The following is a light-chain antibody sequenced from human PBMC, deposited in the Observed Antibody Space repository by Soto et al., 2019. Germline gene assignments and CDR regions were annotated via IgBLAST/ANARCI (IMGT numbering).Light chain of an antibody. CDR1: QRVSSSY. CDR2: GAS. CDR3: QQCGSSPRT. J-gene: IGKJ2*01. V-gene: IGKV3-20*01. Sequence: EIVLTQSPGTLSLSPGERATLSCRASQRVSSSYLAWYQQKPGQAPRLLIYGASSRATGIPDRFSASGSGTDFTLTISRLEPEDFAVYYCQQCGSSPRTFGQGTKLEIK.